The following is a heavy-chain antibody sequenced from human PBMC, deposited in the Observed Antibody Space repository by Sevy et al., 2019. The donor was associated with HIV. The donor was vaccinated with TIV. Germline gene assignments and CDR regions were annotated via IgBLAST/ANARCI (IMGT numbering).Heavy chain of an antibody. CDR3: ARVPLYSDCHINDY. CDR1: GFTFSPYS. J-gene: IGHJ4*02. CDR2: ISGTGNTI. Sequence: GGSLRLSCAASGFTFSPYSMNWIRQAPGKGLEWLSYISGTGNTIYYAGSVNGRFTISRDNAKNSLYLQMNSLRAEDTAVYYCARVPLYSDCHINDYWGQGTLVTVSS. D-gene: IGHD3-22*01. V-gene: IGHV3-48*04.